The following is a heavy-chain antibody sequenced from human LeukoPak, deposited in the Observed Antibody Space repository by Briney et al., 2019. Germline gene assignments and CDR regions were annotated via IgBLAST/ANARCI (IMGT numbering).Heavy chain of an antibody. Sequence: GGSLRLSCSASGFTFSNYAMHWVRQAPGKGLEYVSDISSNGGITYYADSVKGRFTVSRDNSKNMLYLQMNSLRAEDTAVYYCAREGYYSGMDVWGQGTTVTVSS. CDR2: ISSNGGIT. J-gene: IGHJ6*02. V-gene: IGHV3-64*04. CDR1: GFTFSNYA. CDR3: AREGYYSGMDV.